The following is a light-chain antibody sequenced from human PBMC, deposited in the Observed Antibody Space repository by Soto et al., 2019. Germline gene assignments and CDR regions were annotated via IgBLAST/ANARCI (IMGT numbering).Light chain of an antibody. V-gene: IGKV3-20*01. CDR3: QQYGSSGT. CDR2: GAS. CDR1: QSVSSSY. Sequence: EIVLTQSPGTLSLSPGERATLCCRASQSVSSSYLAWYQQKPGQAPRLLIYGASSRATDIPDRFSGSGSGTDFTLTISRLEPEDFAVYYCQQYGSSGTFGQGTKVDI. J-gene: IGKJ1*01.